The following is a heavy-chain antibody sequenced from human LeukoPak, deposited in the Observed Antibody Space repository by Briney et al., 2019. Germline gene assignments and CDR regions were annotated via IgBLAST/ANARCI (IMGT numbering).Heavy chain of an antibody. CDR3: AKDHSQHFDY. D-gene: IGHD5-18*01. V-gene: IGHV3-30*02. CDR2: LRRDGSDK. J-gene: IGHJ4*02. Sequence: PGGSLGLSCAASGFTFSNYGMHWVRQAPGKGLEWVAFLRRDGSDKYYADSVKGRFTISRDNSKNTVYLEMNSLRREDTAVYYCAKDHSQHFDYWGQGTLVTVSS. CDR1: GFTFSNYG.